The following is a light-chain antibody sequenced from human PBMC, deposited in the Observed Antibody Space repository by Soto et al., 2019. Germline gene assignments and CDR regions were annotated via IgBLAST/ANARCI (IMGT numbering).Light chain of an antibody. J-gene: IGKJ2*01. CDR2: GAT. V-gene: IGKV1-5*01. CDR1: LTIRTW. CDR3: QQYNSYSGDT. Sequence: IQMTQSPSTLSASVGDRVTITCRASLTIRTWLDWFQQKPGKAPQRLIYGATNLESGVPSRFSGSGSGTEFTLTIDSLQPDDFATYYCQQYNSYSGDTFGQGTKVDIK.